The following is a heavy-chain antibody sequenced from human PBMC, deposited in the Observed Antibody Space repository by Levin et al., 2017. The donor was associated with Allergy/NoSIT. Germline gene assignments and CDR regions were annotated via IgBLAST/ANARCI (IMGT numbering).Heavy chain of an antibody. D-gene: IGHD2-15*01. CDR1: GGTFSSYT. CDR3: ASGYCSGGSFYSVAGN. V-gene: IGHV1-69*02. CDR2: IIPILGIA. J-gene: IGHJ4*02. Sequence: SVKVSCKASGGTFSSYTISWVRQAPGQGLEWMGRIIPILGIANYAQKFQGRVTITADKSTSTAYMELSSLRSEDTAVYYCASGYCSGGSFYSVAGNWGQGTLVTVSS.